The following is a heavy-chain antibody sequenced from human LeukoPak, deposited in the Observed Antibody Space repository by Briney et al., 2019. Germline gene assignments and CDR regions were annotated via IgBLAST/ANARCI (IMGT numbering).Heavy chain of an antibody. CDR2: ISGSGGST. CDR1: GFTLSCYG. Sequence: GGPLRLSCSASGFTLSCYGMSWVRQAPGKGLEGVSAISGSGGSTYYAASVKGRFTISRDNSKNTLYLQMNSLRAEDTAVYYCAKLGYCSGGSCYRSFSFWGQGTLVTVSS. J-gene: IGHJ4*02. V-gene: IGHV3-23*01. D-gene: IGHD2-15*01. CDR3: AKLGYCSGGSCYRSFSF.